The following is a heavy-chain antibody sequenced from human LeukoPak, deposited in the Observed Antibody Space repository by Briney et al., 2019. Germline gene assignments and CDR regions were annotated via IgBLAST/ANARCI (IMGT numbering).Heavy chain of an antibody. CDR1: GYTFTSYG. J-gene: IGHJ4*02. CDR3: AIDYGHFPVGDY. Sequence: ASVKVSCKASGYTFTSYGISWVRQAPGQGLEWMGWTNTYNGNTKYTQRLQGRVTVTTDTSTSTAYMELRSLRSDDTAVYYCAIDYGHFPVGDYWGQGTLVTVSS. CDR2: TNTYNGNT. V-gene: IGHV1-18*04. D-gene: IGHD4-17*01.